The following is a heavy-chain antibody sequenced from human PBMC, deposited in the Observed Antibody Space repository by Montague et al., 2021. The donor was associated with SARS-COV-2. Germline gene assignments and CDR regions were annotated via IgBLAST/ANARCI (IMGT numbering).Heavy chain of an antibody. J-gene: IGHJ4*02. CDR1: GDSVSSNSVT. CDR2: TYYRSMWKS. CDR3: VRGIEAAGSYDY. V-gene: IGHV6-1*01. Sequence: CAISGDSVSSNSVTWNWIRQSPSRGLEWLGRTYYRSMWKSDYARSVKSRIAINPGTSKNQFSLQLSSVTPEDTALYYCVRGIEAAGSYDYWGQGTLVTVSS. D-gene: IGHD6-13*01.